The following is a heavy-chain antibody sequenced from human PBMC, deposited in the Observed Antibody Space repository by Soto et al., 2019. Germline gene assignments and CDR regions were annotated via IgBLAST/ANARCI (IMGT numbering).Heavy chain of an antibody. Sequence: QVQVVQSGAEVKKPGASVQVSCKASGYTFTSYALHWVRQARGERPEWMGWINAANGDTKYSKKFQGRVTITRDTSASTGYMELSSLRSEDTAVYFCGRSVVGATGEILYNAMDVWGQGTTVTVSS. V-gene: IGHV1-3*01. D-gene: IGHD1-26*01. CDR3: GRSVVGATGEILYNAMDV. CDR2: INAANGDT. J-gene: IGHJ6*02. CDR1: GYTFTSYA.